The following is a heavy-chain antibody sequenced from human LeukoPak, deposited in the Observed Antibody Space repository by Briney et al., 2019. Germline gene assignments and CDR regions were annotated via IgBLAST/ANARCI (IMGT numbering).Heavy chain of an antibody. V-gene: IGHV1-69*04. Sequence: GASVKVSCKASGGTFSSYAISWVRQAPGQGVEWMGRIIPILGIANYAQKFQGRVTITADKSTSTAYMELSSLRSEDTAVYYCARARRGYFDYWGQGTLVTVSS. CDR1: GGTFSSYA. D-gene: IGHD3-10*01. J-gene: IGHJ4*02. CDR3: ARARRGYFDY. CDR2: IIPILGIA.